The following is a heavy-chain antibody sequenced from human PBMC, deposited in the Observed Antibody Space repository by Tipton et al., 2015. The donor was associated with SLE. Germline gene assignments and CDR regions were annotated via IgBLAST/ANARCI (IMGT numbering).Heavy chain of an antibody. CDR1: GGSISSNY. J-gene: IGHJ6*02. D-gene: IGHD2-21*02. CDR3: ARGMVTWRGAIIGVDV. V-gene: IGHV4-59*08. CDR2: IYYSGST. Sequence: TLSLTCSVSGGSISSNYWIWIRQPPGKGLEWIGYIYYSGSTMYNSSLRSRVTMAVDTAKNQFSLKLTSVTAADTAVYYCARGMVTWRGAIIGVDVWGQGTTVNVSS.